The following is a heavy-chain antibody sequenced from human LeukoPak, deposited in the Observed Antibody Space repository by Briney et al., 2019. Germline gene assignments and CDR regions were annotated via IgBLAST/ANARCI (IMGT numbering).Heavy chain of an antibody. CDR1: GFTVSSNY. V-gene: IGHV3-53*01. Sequence: GGSLRLSCAASGFTVSSNYLSWVRQAPGKGLECVSVIYSGGNTYYADSVKGRFTIFRDNSKSTLFLQMNSLRAEDTAMYFCLYYDSSGFYYGRLRYWGQGTLVTVSS. CDR3: LYYDSSGFYYGRLRY. CDR2: IYSGGNT. D-gene: IGHD3-22*01. J-gene: IGHJ4*02.